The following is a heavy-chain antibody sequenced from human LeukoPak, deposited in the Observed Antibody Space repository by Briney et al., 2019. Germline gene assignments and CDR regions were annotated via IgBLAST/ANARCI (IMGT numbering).Heavy chain of an antibody. CDR3: ARGRVINDFWSGYYSDY. CDR1: GYTFTGYY. D-gene: IGHD3-3*01. V-gene: IGHV1-2*02. CDR2: INPNSGGT. J-gene: IGHJ4*02. Sequence: GASVKASCKASGYTFTGYYMHWVRQAPGQGLEWMGWINPNSGGTNYAQKFQGRVTMTRDTSISTAYMELSRLRSDDTAVYYCARGRVINDFWSGYYSDYWGQGTLVTVSS.